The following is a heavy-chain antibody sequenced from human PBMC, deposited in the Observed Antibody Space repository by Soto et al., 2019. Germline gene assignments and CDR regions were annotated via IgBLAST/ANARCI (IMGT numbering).Heavy chain of an antibody. V-gene: IGHV4-59*01. Sequence: SETLSLTCTVSGGSISSYYLSWIRQPPGKGLEWIGYIYYSGSTNYNPSLKSRVTISVDTSKNQFSLKLSSVTAADTAVYYCARAGYSSSSFYYYYYMDVWGKGTKVTV. CDR2: IYYSGST. J-gene: IGHJ6*03. CDR1: GGSISSYY. CDR3: ARAGYSSSSFYYYYYMDV. D-gene: IGHD6-6*01.